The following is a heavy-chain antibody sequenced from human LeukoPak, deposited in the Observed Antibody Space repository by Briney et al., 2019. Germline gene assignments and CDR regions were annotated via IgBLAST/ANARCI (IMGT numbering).Heavy chain of an antibody. CDR1: GFTFSSYW. CDR3: TRVGVGGY. D-gene: IGHD3-16*01. CDR2: IKQDGSEK. Sequence: PGGSLRLSCAASGFTFSSYWMSWVRQAPGMGLEWVANIKQDGSEKYYVDSVKGRFTISRDNAKDSLFLQMNSLRADDTAMYFCTRVGVGGYWGQGTLVTVSS. V-gene: IGHV3-7*01. J-gene: IGHJ4*02.